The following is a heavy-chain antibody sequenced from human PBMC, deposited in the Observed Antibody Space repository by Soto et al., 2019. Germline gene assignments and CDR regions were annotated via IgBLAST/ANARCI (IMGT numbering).Heavy chain of an antibody. Sequence: QVQLVQSGAELKKPGASVKVSCEASGYTFTSHAIHWVRQAPGQRLEWVGWTNAGSGYTKYSQKFQDRVTITRDSSASAAYMELSSLRSDDTAVYYCARARFYGSGTFNYFDYWGQGTLVSVSS. D-gene: IGHD3-10*01. CDR3: ARARFYGSGTFNYFDY. CDR2: TNAGSGYT. J-gene: IGHJ4*02. V-gene: IGHV1-3*01. CDR1: GYTFTSHA.